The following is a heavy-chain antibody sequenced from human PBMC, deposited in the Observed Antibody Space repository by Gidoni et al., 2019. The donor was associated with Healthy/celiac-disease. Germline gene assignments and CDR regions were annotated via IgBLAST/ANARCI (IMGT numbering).Heavy chain of an antibody. CDR2: INHSGST. CDR1: GGSFSGYY. CDR3: ARRASWANWNQ. D-gene: IGHD1-20*01. J-gene: IGHJ4*02. Sequence: QVQLQQWGAGLLKPSETLSLTCAVYGGSFSGYYWSWIRQPPGKGLEWIGEINHSGSTNYNPSLKSRVTISVDTSKNQFSLKLSSVTAADTAVYYCARRASWANWNQWGQGTLVTVSS. V-gene: IGHV4-34*01.